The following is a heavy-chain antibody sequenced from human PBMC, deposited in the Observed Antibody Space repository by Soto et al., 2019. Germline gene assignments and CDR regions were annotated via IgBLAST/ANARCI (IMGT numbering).Heavy chain of an antibody. CDR3: ARSYYYDSSGSGYYYGMDV. CDR2: IGTAGDT. J-gene: IGHJ6*02. D-gene: IGHD3-22*01. V-gene: IGHV3-13*01. CDR1: GFTFSSYD. Sequence: EVQLVESGGGLVQPGGSLRLSCAASGFTFSSYDMHWVRQATGKGLEWVSAIGTAGDTYYPGSVKGRFTISRENAKNSLYLQMNSLRAGDTAVYYCARSYYYDSSGSGYYYGMDVWGQGTTVTVSS.